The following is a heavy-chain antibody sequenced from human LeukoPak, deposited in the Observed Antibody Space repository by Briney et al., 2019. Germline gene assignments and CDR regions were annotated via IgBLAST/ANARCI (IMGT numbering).Heavy chain of an antibody. CDR2: ISAYNGNT. V-gene: IGHV1-18*01. CDR3: ARTYYDILTGYYIPFDY. J-gene: IGHJ4*02. Sequence: ASVKVSCEASGYTFTSYGISWVRQAPGQGLEWMGWISAYNGNTNYAQKLQGRVTMTTDTSTSTAYMELRSLRSDDTAVYYCARTYYDILTGYYIPFDYWGQGTLVTVSS. D-gene: IGHD3-9*01. CDR1: GYTFTSYG.